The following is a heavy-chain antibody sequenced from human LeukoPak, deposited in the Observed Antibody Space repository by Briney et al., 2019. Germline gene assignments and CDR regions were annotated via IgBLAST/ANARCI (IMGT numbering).Heavy chain of an antibody. V-gene: IGHV1-69*04. Sequence: SVKVSCKASGGTFSSYAISWVRRAPGQGLEWMGRIIPIFGIANYAQKFQGRVTITADKSTSTAYMGLSSLRSEDTAVYYCARDEGIAVAGVFDYWGQGTLVTVSS. CDR2: IIPIFGIA. CDR1: GGTFSSYA. D-gene: IGHD6-19*01. CDR3: ARDEGIAVAGVFDY. J-gene: IGHJ4*02.